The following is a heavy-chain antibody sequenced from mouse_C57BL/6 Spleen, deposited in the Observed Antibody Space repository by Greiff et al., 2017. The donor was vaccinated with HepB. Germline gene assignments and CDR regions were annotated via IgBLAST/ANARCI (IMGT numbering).Heavy chain of an antibody. J-gene: IGHJ2*01. V-gene: IGHV5-17*01. CDR1: GFPFSDYG. D-gene: IGHD2-2*01. CDR3: ARHGYALDY. CDR2: ISSGSSTI. Sequence: VKLVESGGGLVKPGGSLKLSCAASGFPFSDYGLHWVRQAPEKGLEWVAYISSGSSTIYYADTVKGRFTSSGDNAKNTLFLQMTGLWSEDTAMYYCARHGYALDYWGQGTTLTVSS.